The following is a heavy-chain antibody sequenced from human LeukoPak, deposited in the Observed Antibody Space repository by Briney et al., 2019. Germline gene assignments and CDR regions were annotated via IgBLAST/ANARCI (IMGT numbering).Heavy chain of an antibody. CDR1: GGSFSGYY. CDR2: INHSGST. V-gene: IGHV4-34*01. D-gene: IGHD1-1*01. CDR3: ARDVRLSWVPSSDYYYMDV. J-gene: IGHJ6*03. Sequence: SETLSLTCAVYGGSFSGYYWSWIRQPPGKGLEWIAEINHSGSTNYNPSLKSRVTISVDTSKNQFSLKLSSVTAADTAVYYCARDVRLSWVPSSDYYYMDVWGKGTTVTVSS.